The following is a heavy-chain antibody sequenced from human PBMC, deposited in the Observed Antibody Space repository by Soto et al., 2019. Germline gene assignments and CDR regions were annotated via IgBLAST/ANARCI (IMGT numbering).Heavy chain of an antibody. D-gene: IGHD1-26*01. CDR1: GFTFSSYG. CDR3: AKDQWEPPRDYYYGMDV. V-gene: IGHV3-30*18. CDR2: ISYDGSNK. J-gene: IGHJ6*02. Sequence: QVQLVESGGGVVQPGRSLRLSCAASGFTFSSYGMHWVRQAPGKGLEWVAVISYDGSNKYYADSVKGRFTISRDNSKNTLYLQMNSLRAEDTAVYYCAKDQWEPPRDYYYGMDVWGQGTTVTVSS.